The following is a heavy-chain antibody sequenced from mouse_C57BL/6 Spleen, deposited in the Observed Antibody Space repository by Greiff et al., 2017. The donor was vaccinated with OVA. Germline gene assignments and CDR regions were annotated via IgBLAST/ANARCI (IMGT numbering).Heavy chain of an antibody. V-gene: IGHV14-4*01. CDR2: IDPENGDT. CDR3: TTVVDFDY. J-gene: IGHJ2*01. D-gene: IGHD1-1*01. Sequence: EVQLVESGAELVRPGASVKLSCTASGFNIKDDYMHWVKQRPEQGLEWIGWIDPENGDTEYASKFQGKATITADTSSNTAYLQLSSLTSEDTAVYYCTTVVDFDYWGQGTTLTVSS. CDR1: GFNIKDDY.